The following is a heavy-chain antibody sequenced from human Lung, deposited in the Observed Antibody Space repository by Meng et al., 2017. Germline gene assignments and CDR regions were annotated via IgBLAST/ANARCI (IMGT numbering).Heavy chain of an antibody. CDR3: ARGPTTMAHDFDY. CDR1: CGSSSDYS. J-gene: IGHJ4*02. Sequence: QAEVQLWRAGLLKPSESLAPTCVVPCGSSSDYSRSGIRQPPGKGLEGIGEINHSGSTNYNPSLESRATISVDTSQNNLSLKLSSVTAADSAVYYCARGPTTMAHDFDYWGQGTLVTVSS. CDR2: INHSGST. D-gene: IGHD4-11*01. V-gene: IGHV4-34*01.